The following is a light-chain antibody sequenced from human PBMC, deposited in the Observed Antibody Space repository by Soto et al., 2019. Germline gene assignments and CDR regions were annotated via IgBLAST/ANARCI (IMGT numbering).Light chain of an antibody. V-gene: IGKV3-20*01. CDR1: QRVNRGS. CDR3: QQYGSSVRT. Sequence: DIALTQSPGTLSLSPGDRAILACRASQRVNRGSLAWYQQRPGQAPRLLIYGATIRATCIPDQFSGRGSGKDFTLTLSSLEPEDVAVYYCQQYGSSVRTFGQVNKVEIK. CDR2: GAT. J-gene: IGKJ1*01.